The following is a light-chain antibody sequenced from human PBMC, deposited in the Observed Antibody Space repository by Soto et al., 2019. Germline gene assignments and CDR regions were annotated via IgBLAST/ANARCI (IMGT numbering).Light chain of an antibody. J-gene: IGKJ1*01. Sequence: EIVMTQSPVTLSVSPGERATLPCRASQSISSNLVWYQQKPGQAPRRLIFGASFRATGIPDRFSGSGSGTDFTLTISRLEPEDFAVYYCQQYGSSPTTFGQGTKVDNK. CDR3: QQYGSSPTT. CDR1: QSISSN. V-gene: IGKV3-20*01. CDR2: GAS.